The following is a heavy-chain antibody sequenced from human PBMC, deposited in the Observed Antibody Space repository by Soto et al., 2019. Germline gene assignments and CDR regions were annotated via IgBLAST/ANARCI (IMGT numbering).Heavy chain of an antibody. CDR1: GDTFTNFD. D-gene: IGHD5-18*01. CDR3: ARYIYGQGFKA. V-gene: IGHV1-8*01. CDR2: MRANSGDT. J-gene: IGHJ5*02. Sequence: QVQLVQSGAEVKKPGASVKVSCKASGDTFTNFDLNWVRQATGQGLEWMVWMRANSGDTGHAQKFQGRVSMTRSTSISTAYMELSSLRAEDTAVYYCARYIYGQGFKAWGQGTLVIVSS.